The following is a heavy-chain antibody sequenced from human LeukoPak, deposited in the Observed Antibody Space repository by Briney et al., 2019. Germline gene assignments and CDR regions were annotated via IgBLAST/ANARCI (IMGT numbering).Heavy chain of an antibody. D-gene: IGHD1-26*01. CDR2: FSYSGTT. CDR3: ARRGNYFDH. CDR1: GGSISSYY. J-gene: IGHJ4*02. Sequence: PSQTLSLTCTVSGGSISSYYWSWIRQPPGKGLEWIGYFSYSGTTNYSLSLKSRVTISVDTSKNQFSLKLSSVTAADTAVYYCARRGNYFDHWGQGTLVTVSS. V-gene: IGHV4-59*08.